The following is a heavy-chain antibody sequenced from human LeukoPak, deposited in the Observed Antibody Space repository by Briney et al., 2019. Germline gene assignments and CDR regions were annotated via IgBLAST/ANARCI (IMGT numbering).Heavy chain of an antibody. J-gene: IGHJ4*02. CDR3: AKDGQFSSSWYDY. V-gene: IGHV3-23*01. Sequence: GGTLRLSCAASGFSLRTYGMSWVRQAPGKGLEWVSAISGSGGSTYYADSVKGRFTISRDNSKNTLYLQMNSLRAEDTAVYYCAKDGQFSSSWYDYWGQGTLVTVSS. CDR2: ISGSGGST. D-gene: IGHD6-13*01. CDR1: GFSLRTYG.